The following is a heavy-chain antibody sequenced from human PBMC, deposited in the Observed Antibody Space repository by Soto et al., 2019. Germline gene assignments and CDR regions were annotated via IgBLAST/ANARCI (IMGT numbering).Heavy chain of an antibody. J-gene: IGHJ4*02. CDR2: SRTKANSYST. CDR3: ARASRVVVALDY. D-gene: IGHD5-12*01. Sequence: EVQLVESGGGLVQPGGSLRLSCEASGFTLSDHYMDWVRQAPGKGLEWVGRSRTKANSYSTEYVASVKGRFTISRDDSKNSLYLQMNSLRTEDTAVYYCARASRVVVALDYWGEGTLVTVSS. V-gene: IGHV3-72*01. CDR1: GFTLSDHY.